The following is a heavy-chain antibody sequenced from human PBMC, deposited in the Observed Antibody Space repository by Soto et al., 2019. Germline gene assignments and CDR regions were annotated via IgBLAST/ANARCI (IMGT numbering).Heavy chain of an antibody. V-gene: IGHV3-74*01. J-gene: IGHJ4*02. D-gene: IGHD1-7*01. CDR3: AKDKMYNWNYFFEY. Sequence: PGGSLRLSCAASGFIFRTYWMQWVRQVPGKDLVWVSRINNDGSSTDYADSVKGRFTISRDNAKDTLYLQMNSLRDEDTAVYYCAKDKMYNWNYFFEYWGQGTLVTVSS. CDR2: INNDGSST. CDR1: GFIFRTYW.